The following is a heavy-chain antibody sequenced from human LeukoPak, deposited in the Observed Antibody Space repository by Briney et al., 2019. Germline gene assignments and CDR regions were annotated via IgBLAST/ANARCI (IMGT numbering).Heavy chain of an antibody. CDR3: ARDVDYANPRHDY. Sequence: GGSLRLSCTVSGFTVSSNSWSWVRQAPGKGLEWVSFIYSGGNTHYSDSVKGRFTISRDNAKNSLYLQMDSLRVEDTAVYYCARDVDYANPRHDYWGQGTLATVSS. CDR1: GFTVSSNS. J-gene: IGHJ4*02. D-gene: IGHD4/OR15-4a*01. V-gene: IGHV3-53*01. CDR2: IYSGGNT.